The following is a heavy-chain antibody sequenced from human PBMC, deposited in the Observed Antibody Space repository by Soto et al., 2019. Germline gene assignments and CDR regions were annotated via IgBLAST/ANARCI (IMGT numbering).Heavy chain of an antibody. CDR1: GFTFSNYW. V-gene: IGHV3-7*01. Sequence: PGGSLRLSCAASGFTFSNYWMTWVRQAPGKGLEWVANIKEDGSEKHYVDSVKGRFTISRDNAKSSLYLQMNSLRVEDTAVYFCSRDVVVGAKALNYWGQGALVTVYS. J-gene: IGHJ4*02. D-gene: IGHD2-15*01. CDR2: IKEDGSEK. CDR3: SRDVVVGAKALNY.